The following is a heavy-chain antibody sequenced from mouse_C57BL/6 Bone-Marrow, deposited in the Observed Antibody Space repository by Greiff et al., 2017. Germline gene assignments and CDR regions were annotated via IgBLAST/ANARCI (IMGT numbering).Heavy chain of an antibody. CDR1: GYTFTSYG. J-gene: IGHJ4*01. V-gene: IGHV1-81*01. CDR3: ARNDGYYRGYAMDY. CDR2: IYPRSGNT. Sequence: QVQLQQSGAELARPGASVKLSCKASGYTFTSYGISWVKQRTGQGLEWIGEIYPRSGNTYYNEKFKGKATLTADKSSSTAYMELRSLTSEDSAVYFCARNDGYYRGYAMDYGGQGTAVTVSA. D-gene: IGHD2-3*01.